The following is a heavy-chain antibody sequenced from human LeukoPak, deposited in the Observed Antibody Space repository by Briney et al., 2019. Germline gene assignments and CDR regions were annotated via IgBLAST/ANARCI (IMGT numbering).Heavy chain of an antibody. CDR3: ARESDRVRGVTTLDY. D-gene: IGHD3-10*01. CDR1: GGSISSYY. V-gene: IGHV4-59*01. J-gene: IGHJ4*02. CDR2: IYYSEST. Sequence: SETLSLTCTVSGGSISSYYWSWIRQPPGKGLEWIGCIYYSESTNYNPSLKSRVTISVDTSKNQFSLKLSSVTAADTAVYYCARESDRVRGVTTLDYWGQGTLVTVSS.